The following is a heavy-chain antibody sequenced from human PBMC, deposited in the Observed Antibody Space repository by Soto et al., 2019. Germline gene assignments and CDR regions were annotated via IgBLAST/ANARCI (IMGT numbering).Heavy chain of an antibody. J-gene: IGHJ5*02. D-gene: IGHD3-10*01. Sequence: PGGSLRLSCAASGFTFSSYGMHWVRQAPGKGQEWVAVIWYDGSNKYYADSVKGRFTISRDNSKNTLYLQMNSLRAEDTAVYYCARDQILLWFGESPRGFDPWGQGTLVTVSS. CDR2: IWYDGSNK. V-gene: IGHV3-33*01. CDR3: ARDQILLWFGESPRGFDP. CDR1: GFTFSSYG.